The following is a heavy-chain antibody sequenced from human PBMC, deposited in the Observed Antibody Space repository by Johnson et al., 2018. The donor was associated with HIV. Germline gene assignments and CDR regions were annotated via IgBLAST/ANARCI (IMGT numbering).Heavy chain of an antibody. V-gene: IGHV3-30*14. CDR1: GFNFSNDA. CDR2: MSYDGSNK. CDR3: ARSGYCTTSSCTDDAFDI. Sequence: QVQLVESGGGVVQPGRSLRLPCAASGFNFSNDAIHWVRQAPGKGLEWVAIMSYDGSNKYYADSVKGRFTISRDNPKNTLYLQMNSLRAEDTAVYYCARSGYCTTSSCTDDAFDIWGQGTMVTVSS. J-gene: IGHJ3*02. D-gene: IGHD2-2*01.